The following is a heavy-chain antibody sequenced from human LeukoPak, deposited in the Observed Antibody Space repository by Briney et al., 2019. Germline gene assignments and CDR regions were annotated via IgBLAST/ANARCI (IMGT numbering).Heavy chain of an antibody. CDR2: ISSSGSTI. Sequence: GGSLRLSCAASGFTFSDYYMSWIRQAPGKGLEWASYISSSGSTIYYADSVKGRFTISRDNAKNSPYLQMNSLRAEDTAVYYCARSKYQLLYYYYYMDVWGKGTTVTVSS. CDR3: ARSKYQLLYYYYYMDV. J-gene: IGHJ6*03. V-gene: IGHV3-11*01. CDR1: GFTFSDYY. D-gene: IGHD2-2*01.